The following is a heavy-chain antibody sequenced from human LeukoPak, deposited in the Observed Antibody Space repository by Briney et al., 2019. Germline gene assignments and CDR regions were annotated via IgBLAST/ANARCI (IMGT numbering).Heavy chain of an antibody. V-gene: IGHV4-34*01. D-gene: IGHD6-13*01. Sequence: SETLPLTCAVYGGSFSGYYWSWIRQPPGKGLEWIGEINHSGSTNYNPSLKSRVTISVDTSKNQFSLKLSSVTAADTAVYYCARVASSSWYNGDYWGQGTLVTVSS. CDR2: INHSGST. CDR3: ARVASSSWYNGDY. CDR1: GGSFSGYY. J-gene: IGHJ4*02.